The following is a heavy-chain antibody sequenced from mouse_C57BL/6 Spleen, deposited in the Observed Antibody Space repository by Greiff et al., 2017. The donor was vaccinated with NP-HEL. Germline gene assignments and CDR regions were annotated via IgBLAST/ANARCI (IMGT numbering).Heavy chain of an antibody. CDR3: ARTKGDYYFDY. D-gene: IGHD1-3*01. J-gene: IGHJ2*01. Sequence: VQLQQPGAELVMPGASVKLSCKASGYTFTSYWMHWVKQRPGQGLEWIGEIDPSDSYTNYNQKFKGKSTLTVDKSSSTAYMQLSSLTSEDAAVYYCARTKGDYYFDYWGQGTTLPVSS. CDR2: IDPSDSYT. V-gene: IGHV1-69*01. CDR1: GYTFTSYW.